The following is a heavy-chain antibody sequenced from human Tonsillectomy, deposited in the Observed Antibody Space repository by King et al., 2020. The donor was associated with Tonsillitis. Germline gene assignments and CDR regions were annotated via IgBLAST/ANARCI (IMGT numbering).Heavy chain of an antibody. CDR3: AKDIRVRGERDY. D-gene: IGHD3-10*01. CDR1: GFTFDDYA. V-gene: IGHV3-9*01. CDR2: ISWNSGSI. Sequence: QLVQSGGGLVQPGRSLRLSCAASGFTFDDYAMHWVRQAPGKGLEWVSGISWNSGSIGYADSVKGRFTISRDNAKNSLYLQMNSLRAEDTALYYCAKDIRVRGERDYWGQGTLVTVSS. J-gene: IGHJ4*02.